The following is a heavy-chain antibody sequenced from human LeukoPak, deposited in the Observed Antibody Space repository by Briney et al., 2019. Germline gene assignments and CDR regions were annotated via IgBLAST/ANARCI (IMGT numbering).Heavy chain of an antibody. CDR3: VHAVYNWNPGSA. J-gene: IGHJ5*02. V-gene: IGHV3-7*01. CDR1: GFTFSSYW. D-gene: IGHD1-20*01. Sequence: GGSLRLSCAASGFTFSSYWMSWVRQVPGKGLEWVASISQDAGATTYLDSVKGRFTISRDNAKNSLYLQLNSLRADDTAVYYCVHAVYNWNPGSAWGQGTLVTVSS. CDR2: ISQDAGAT.